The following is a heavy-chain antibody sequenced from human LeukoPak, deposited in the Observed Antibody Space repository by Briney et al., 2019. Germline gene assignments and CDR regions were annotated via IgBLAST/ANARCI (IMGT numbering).Heavy chain of an antibody. CDR3: ARELARGYSYGYFDY. J-gene: IGHJ4*02. CDR1: GFTFSSYA. D-gene: IGHD5-18*01. CDR2: ISYDGSNK. V-gene: IGHV3-30*04. Sequence: PGGSLRLSCAVSGFTFSSYAMHWVRQAPGKGLEWVAVISYDGSNKYYADSVKGRFTISRDNSKNTLYLQMNSLRAEDTAVYYCARELARGYSYGYFDYWGQGTLVTVSS.